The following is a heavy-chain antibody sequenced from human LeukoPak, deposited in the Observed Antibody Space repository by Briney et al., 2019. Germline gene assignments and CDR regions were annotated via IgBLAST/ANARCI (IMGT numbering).Heavy chain of an antibody. CDR1: GGTFSSYA. D-gene: IGHD5-12*01. V-gene: IGHV1-69*06. Sequence: GASVKVSCKASGGTFSSYAISWVRQAPGQGLEWMGGIIPIFGTANYAQKFQGRVTITADKSTSTAYMELSSLRSEDTAVYYCARAERKVASTYYYYYYMDVWGKGTTVTVSS. CDR3: ARAERKVASTYYYYYYMDV. CDR2: IIPIFGTA. J-gene: IGHJ6*03.